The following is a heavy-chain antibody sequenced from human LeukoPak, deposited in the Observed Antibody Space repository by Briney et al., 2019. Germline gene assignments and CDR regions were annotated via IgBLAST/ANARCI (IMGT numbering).Heavy chain of an antibody. D-gene: IGHD3-3*01. Sequence: QSGGSLRLSCAASGFSVSINYMTWVRQAPGTGLEWVSVIYSGGSTYYADSVKGRFTISRDNSMNTLYLQMNSLRAEDTAVYYCARDGRYDFWSGLPDYCGQGTLVTVSS. J-gene: IGHJ4*02. CDR2: IYSGGST. CDR3: ARDGRYDFWSGLPDY. V-gene: IGHV3-66*01. CDR1: GFSVSINY.